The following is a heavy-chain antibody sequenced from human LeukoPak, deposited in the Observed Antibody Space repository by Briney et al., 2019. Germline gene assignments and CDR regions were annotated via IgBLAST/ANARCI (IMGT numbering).Heavy chain of an antibody. CDR2: IYYSGST. Sequence: PSETLSLTCTVSGGSLSSYYWTWIRQPPGKGLEWIGYIYYSGSTNYNPSLKSRVTISIDTSKNQFSLKLSSVTVADTAVYYCARGGHVDIVATIPFPMDVWGQGTTVTVSS. J-gene: IGHJ6*02. V-gene: IGHV4-59*01. CDR1: GGSLSSYY. D-gene: IGHD5-12*01. CDR3: ARGGHVDIVATIPFPMDV.